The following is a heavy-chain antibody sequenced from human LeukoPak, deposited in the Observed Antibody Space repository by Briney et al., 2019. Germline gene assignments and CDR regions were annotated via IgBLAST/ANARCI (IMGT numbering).Heavy chain of an antibody. V-gene: IGHV3-23*01. Sequence: QSGGSLRLSCAASGFTFSSYGMSWVRQAPGKGLEWVSAISGSGGSTYYADSVKGRFTISRDNSKSTLYLQMNSLRAEDTAVYYCAELGITMIGGVWGKGTTVTISS. CDR2: ISGSGGST. CDR3: AELGITMIGGV. D-gene: IGHD3-10*02. J-gene: IGHJ6*04. CDR1: GFTFSSYG.